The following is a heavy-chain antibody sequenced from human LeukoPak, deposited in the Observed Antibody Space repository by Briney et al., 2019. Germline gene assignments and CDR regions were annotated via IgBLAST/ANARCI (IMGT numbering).Heavy chain of an antibody. CDR1: GFTFSGSA. J-gene: IGHJ6*03. Sequence: GGSLTLSCAASGFTFSGSAMHWVRQASGKGLEWVGRIRSKANSYATAYAASVKGRFTISRDDSKNTAYLQMNSLKTEDTAVYYCTRHKVVVPAATRGLYYMDVWGKGTTVTVSS. CDR2: IRSKANSYAT. V-gene: IGHV3-73*01. D-gene: IGHD2-2*01. CDR3: TRHKVVVPAATRGLYYMDV.